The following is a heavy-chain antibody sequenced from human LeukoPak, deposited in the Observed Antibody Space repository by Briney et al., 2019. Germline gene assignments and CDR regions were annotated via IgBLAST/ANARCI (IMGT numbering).Heavy chain of an antibody. D-gene: IGHD6-19*01. CDR3: ARRDDSSGWYEWFDP. V-gene: IGHV4-34*01. CDR2: INHSGST. J-gene: IGHJ5*02. Sequence: SDTVSLTRGVYGGFLSDYYWRWILQPPGQGLEWIGEINHSGSTNYNPSLKSRVTISVDTSKNQFSLKLSSVTAADTAVYYCARRDDSSGWYEWFDPWGEGTLVTVSS. CDR1: GGFLSDYY.